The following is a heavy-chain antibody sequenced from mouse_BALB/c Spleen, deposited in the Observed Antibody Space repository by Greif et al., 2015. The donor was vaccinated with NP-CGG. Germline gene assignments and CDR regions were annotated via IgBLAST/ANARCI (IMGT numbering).Heavy chain of an antibody. J-gene: IGHJ3*01. V-gene: IGHV5-9-4*01. CDR2: ISSGGSYT. CDR1: GFTFSSYA. Sequence: EVKLMESGGGLVKPGGSLKLSCAASGFTFSSYAMSWVRQSPEKRLEWVAEISSGGSYTYYPDTVTGRFTISRDNAKNTLYLEMSSLRSEDTAMYYCARDNYDYPAWFAYWGQGTLVTVSA. D-gene: IGHD2-4*01. CDR3: ARDNYDYPAWFAY.